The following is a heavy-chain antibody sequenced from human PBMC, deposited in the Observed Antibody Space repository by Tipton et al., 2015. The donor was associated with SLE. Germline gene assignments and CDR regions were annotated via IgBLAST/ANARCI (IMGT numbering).Heavy chain of an antibody. V-gene: IGHV4-38-2*02. J-gene: IGHJ6*03. D-gene: IGHD1-1*01. CDR1: GFSINNGYF. CDR2: VFRSGST. CDR3: ARGREWNWSPYYMDV. Sequence: TLSLTCTVSGFSINNGYFWAWIRQPPGKGLEWIGYVFRSGSTQYNASLKSRVTISVDTSKNQFSLQLSSVTAADTGIYYCARGREWNWSPYYMDVWGKGTTVTVSS.